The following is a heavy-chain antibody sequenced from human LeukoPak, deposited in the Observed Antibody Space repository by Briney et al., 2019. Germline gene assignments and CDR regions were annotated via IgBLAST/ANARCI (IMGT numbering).Heavy chain of an antibody. V-gene: IGHV3-23*01. CDR2: ISGSGGST. CDR1: GFTFSSYA. Sequence: GGSLRLSCAASGFTFSSYAMSWVRQAPGKGLEWVSAISGSGGSTYYADSVKGRFTISRDNSKNTLYLQTNSLRAEDTAVYYCAKDPMDDSSGYYFAFDYWGQGTLVTVSS. CDR3: AKDPMDDSSGYYFAFDY. J-gene: IGHJ4*02. D-gene: IGHD3-22*01.